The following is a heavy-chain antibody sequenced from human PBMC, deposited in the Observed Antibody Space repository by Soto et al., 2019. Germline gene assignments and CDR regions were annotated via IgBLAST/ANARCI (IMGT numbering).Heavy chain of an antibody. Sequence: ASVKVSCKASGYTFTSYGISWVRQAPGQGLEWMGWISAYNGNTNYAQKLQGRVTMTTDTSTSTAYMELRSLRSDDTAVYYCARVRDLQLWLRWFDPWGQGTLVTVSS. V-gene: IGHV1-18*01. CDR1: GYTFTSYG. J-gene: IGHJ5*02. CDR3: ARVRDLQLWLRWFDP. D-gene: IGHD5-18*01. CDR2: ISAYNGNT.